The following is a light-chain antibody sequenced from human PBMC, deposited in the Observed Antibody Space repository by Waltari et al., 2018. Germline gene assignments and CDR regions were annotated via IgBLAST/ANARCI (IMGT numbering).Light chain of an antibody. CDR2: DAS. Sequence: EIVLTQSPGTLALSPGERATLSCRASQSVGRAFAWYQQTPGQAPRLLIYDASSRATGISDKFSGSGSGTDFSLTISRVEPEDFAVYFCQMYVRLPVTFGQGTKVEVK. V-gene: IGKV3-20*01. CDR3: QMYVRLPVT. CDR1: QSVGRA. J-gene: IGKJ1*01.